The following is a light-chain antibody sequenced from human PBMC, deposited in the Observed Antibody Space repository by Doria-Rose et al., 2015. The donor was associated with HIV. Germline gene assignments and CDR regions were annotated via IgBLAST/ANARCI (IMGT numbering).Light chain of an antibody. J-gene: IGKJ3*01. CDR3: QQYYDTPS. CDR1: QSLLYTSKNY. V-gene: IGKV4-1*01. CDR2: WAS. Sequence: DIRLTQSPESLGMSLGERATLNCKSNQSLLYTSKNYLAWYQQKPGQPPKLLIYWASTRQSWFPARFSGSGSGTDFTLTISSLEAEDVAVYYCQQYYDTPSFGPGTTVDIK.